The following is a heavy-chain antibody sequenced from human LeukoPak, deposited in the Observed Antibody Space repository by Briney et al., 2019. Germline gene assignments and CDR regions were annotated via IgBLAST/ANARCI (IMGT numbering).Heavy chain of an antibody. CDR1: GHTLTELS. CDR2: FDPENGET. CDR3: ATGGSRVQLWILAGWYYFDN. Sequence: ASVKVSCKVSGHTLTELSMHWVRQAPGKGLEWMGGFDPENGETIYARKFQGRVTMTEDTSTDTVYMELSSLRSEDTAVYYCATGGSRVQLWILAGWYYFDNWGQGTLVTVSS. V-gene: IGHV1-24*01. J-gene: IGHJ4*02. D-gene: IGHD5-18*01.